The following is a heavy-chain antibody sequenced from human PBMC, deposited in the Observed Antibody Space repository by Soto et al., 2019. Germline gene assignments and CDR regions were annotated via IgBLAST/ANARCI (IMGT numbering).Heavy chain of an antibody. J-gene: IGHJ4*02. Sequence: QVQLVESGGGLVKPGGSLRLSCAASGFTFSDYYMSWIRQAPGKGLEWISYIGTSTGVIYYTDSVKGRFTISRDNAENSLYLQMNSLRAEDTAVYSCARDVGAGTNPGYWGQGTLVTVSP. D-gene: IGHD1-7*01. CDR2: IGTSTGVI. V-gene: IGHV3-11*01. CDR1: GFTFSDYY. CDR3: ARDVGAGTNPGY.